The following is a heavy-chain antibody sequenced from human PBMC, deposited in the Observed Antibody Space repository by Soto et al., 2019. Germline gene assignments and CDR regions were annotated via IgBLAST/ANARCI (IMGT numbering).Heavy chain of an antibody. Sequence: SETLSLTCPVSGGSISSYYWSWIRQPPGKGLEWIGYIYYSGSTNYNPSLKSRVTISVDTSKNQFSLKLSSVTAADTAVYYCARAVGYSSSWTPPDYWGQGTLVTVSS. D-gene: IGHD6-13*01. CDR3: ARAVGYSSSWTPPDY. J-gene: IGHJ4*02. V-gene: IGHV4-59*01. CDR1: GGSISSYY. CDR2: IYYSGST.